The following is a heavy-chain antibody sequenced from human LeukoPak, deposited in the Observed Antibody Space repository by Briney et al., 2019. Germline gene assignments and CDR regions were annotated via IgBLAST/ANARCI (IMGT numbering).Heavy chain of an antibody. CDR3: AQGYSSGWFPY. V-gene: IGHV3-23*01. D-gene: IGHD6-19*01. CDR2: LSLNGDTT. CDR1: GFSLTSYG. Sequence: GGSLRLSCAVSGFSLTSYGMSGVRQPPGKGLEGISALSLNGDTTYYSDSVKGRFIISSDNSENKLYLQMNSLRTEDTAVYYCAQGYSSGWFPYWGQGSLVSVSS. J-gene: IGHJ4*02.